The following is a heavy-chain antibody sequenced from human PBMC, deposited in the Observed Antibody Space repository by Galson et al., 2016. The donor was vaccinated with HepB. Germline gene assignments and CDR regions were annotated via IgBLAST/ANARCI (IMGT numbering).Heavy chain of an antibody. CDR1: GFSLSTSGVG. D-gene: IGHD4-17*01. J-gene: IGHJ4*02. CDR2: IHGDDDK. V-gene: IGHV2-5*02. Sequence: PALVKPTQTLTLTCTFSGFSLSTSGVGVGWIRQPPGKALEWLALIHGDDDKRYSPSLESRLTITKDTSKNQVVLTMTNKDPVDTATYSCAQLAPYGPRDFDYLGQGTLVTVSS. CDR3: AQLAPYGPRDFDY.